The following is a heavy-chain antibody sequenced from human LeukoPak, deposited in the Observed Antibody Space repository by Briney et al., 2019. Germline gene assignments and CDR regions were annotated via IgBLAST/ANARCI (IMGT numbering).Heavy chain of an antibody. D-gene: IGHD6-19*01. J-gene: IGHJ6*02. V-gene: IGHV3-49*04. CDR2: IRSKAYGGTT. CDR3: TRVPAGGARGWYRYYHGMDV. CDR1: GFTFGDYA. Sequence: GGSLRLSCTASGFTFGDYAMSWVRQAPGKGLGWVGFIRSKAYGGTTEYAASVKGRFTISRDDSKSIAYLQMNSLKTEDTAVYYCTRVPAGGARGWYRYYHGMDVWGQGTTVTVSS.